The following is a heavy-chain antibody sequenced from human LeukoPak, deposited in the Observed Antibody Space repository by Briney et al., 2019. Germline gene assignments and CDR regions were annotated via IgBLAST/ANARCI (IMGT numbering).Heavy chain of an antibody. D-gene: IGHD3-9*01. V-gene: IGHV3-21*01. CDR2: ISSSSSYI. CDR3: AAGELRYFDWSRYYYYGMDV. Sequence: GSLRLSCAASGFTFSSYSMNWVRQAPGKGLEWVSSISSSSSYIYYADSVKGRFIISRDTAKNSLYLQLNSLRAEDTAVYYCAAGELRYFDWSRYYYYGMDVWGQGTTVTVSS. CDR1: GFTFSSYS. J-gene: IGHJ6*02.